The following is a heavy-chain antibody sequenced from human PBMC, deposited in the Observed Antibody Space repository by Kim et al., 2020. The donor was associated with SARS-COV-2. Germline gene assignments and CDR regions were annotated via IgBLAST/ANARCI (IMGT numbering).Heavy chain of an antibody. CDR1: GFTFGSYS. CDR2: IDYSSHTV. V-gene: IGHV3-48*04. J-gene: IGHJ4*02. Sequence: GGSLRLSCVASGFTFGSYSMNWVRQAPGKGLEWISYIDYSSHTVHYANSVMGQFTISRDNAKNSLYLQMNSLSAEDTALYYCARDSLYDCSGYWSPIPDFWGQGTLLTVSS. CDR3: ARDSLYDCSGYWSPIPDF. D-gene: IGHD3-22*01.